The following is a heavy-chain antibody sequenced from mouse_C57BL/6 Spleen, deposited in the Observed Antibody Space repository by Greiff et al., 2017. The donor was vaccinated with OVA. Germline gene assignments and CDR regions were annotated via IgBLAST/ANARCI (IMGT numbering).Heavy chain of an antibody. CDR1: GYSFTGYY. J-gene: IGHJ3*01. Sequence: EVQLQQSGPELVKPGASVKISCKASGYSFTGYYMNWVKQSPEKSLEWIGEINPSTGGTTYNQKFKAKATLTVDKSSSTAYMQLKSLTSEDSAVYYCARGYYYGSSPWFAYWGKGTLVTVSA. CDR2: INPSTGGT. V-gene: IGHV1-42*01. CDR3: ARGYYYGSSPWFAY. D-gene: IGHD1-1*01.